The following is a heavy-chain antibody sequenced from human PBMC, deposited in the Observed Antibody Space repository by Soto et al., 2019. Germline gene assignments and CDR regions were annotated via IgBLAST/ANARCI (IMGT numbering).Heavy chain of an antibody. J-gene: IGHJ1*01. CDR2: ISGSGGST. CDR3: AKDSPVGVPLLRDLHD. V-gene: IGHV3-23*01. D-gene: IGHD2-15*01. CDR1: GFTFSNYA. Sequence: PXESLRLSCTASGFTFSNYAMTWVRQVPGKGLEWVSVISGSGGSTYYADSVKGRFTLSRDNSKNTVYLQMNSLRAEDTAVYYCAKDSPVGVPLLRDLHDWGQGTLVTVSS.